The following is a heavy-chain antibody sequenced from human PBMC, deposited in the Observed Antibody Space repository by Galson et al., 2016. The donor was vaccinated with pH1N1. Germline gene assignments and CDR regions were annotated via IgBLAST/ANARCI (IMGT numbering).Heavy chain of an antibody. CDR2: INSDGSSR. D-gene: IGHD2-21*02. Sequence: SLRLSCAASGFTFSRYWMHWVRQGPGKGLVWVSRINSDGSSRSHADSVEGRFTISRDNAKKTLYLQMNSLRAEDTGVYYCTRDRACGDYGGASDIWGQGTMVTVSS. CDR1: GFTFSRYW. CDR3: TRDRACGDYGGASDI. J-gene: IGHJ3*02. V-gene: IGHV3-74*01.